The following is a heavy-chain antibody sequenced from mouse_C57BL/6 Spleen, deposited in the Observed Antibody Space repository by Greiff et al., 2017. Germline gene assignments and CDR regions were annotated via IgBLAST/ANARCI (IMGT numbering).Heavy chain of an antibody. D-gene: IGHD1-1*01. Sequence: EVHLVESGGDLVKPGGSLKLSCAASGFTFSSYGMSWVRQTPDKRLEWVATISSGGSYTYYPDSVKGRFTISRDNAKNTLYLQMSSLKSEDTAMYYCARHVTTVDYYAMDYWGQGTSVTVSS. CDR2: ISSGGSYT. CDR1: GFTFSSYG. V-gene: IGHV5-6*01. J-gene: IGHJ4*01. CDR3: ARHVTTVDYYAMDY.